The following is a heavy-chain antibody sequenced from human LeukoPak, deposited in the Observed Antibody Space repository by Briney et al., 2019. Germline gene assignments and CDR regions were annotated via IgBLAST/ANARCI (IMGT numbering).Heavy chain of an antibody. CDR3: AHRRAVSGFLEWLFDAFDI. CDR1: GFSLSTSGVG. Sequence: ESGPTLVKPTQTLTLTCTFSGFSLSTSGVGVGWIRQPPGKALEWLALIYWDDDKRYSPSLKSRLTITKATSKNQVVLTMTNMDPVDTATYYCAHRRAVSGFLEWLFDAFDIWGQGTMVTVSS. CDR2: IYWDDDK. J-gene: IGHJ3*02. D-gene: IGHD3-3*01. V-gene: IGHV2-5*02.